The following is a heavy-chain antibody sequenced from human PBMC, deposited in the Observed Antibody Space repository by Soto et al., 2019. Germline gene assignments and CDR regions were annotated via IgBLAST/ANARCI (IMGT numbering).Heavy chain of an antibody. J-gene: IGHJ5*02. D-gene: IGHD2-2*01. Sequence: QLQLQESGSGLVKPSQTLSLTCAVSGGSISSGGYSWSWIRQPPGKGLEWIGYIYHSGSTYYNPSLKSRVTISVDRSKNQFSLKLSSVTAADTAVYYCARLGYCSSTSCLRDLGWFDPWGQGTLVTVSS. CDR2: IYHSGST. CDR1: GGSISSGGYS. V-gene: IGHV4-30-2*01. CDR3: ARLGYCSSTSCLRDLGWFDP.